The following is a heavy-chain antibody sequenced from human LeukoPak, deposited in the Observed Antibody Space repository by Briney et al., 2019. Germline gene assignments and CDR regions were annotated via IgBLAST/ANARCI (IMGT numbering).Heavy chain of an antibody. V-gene: IGHV4-38-2*02. CDR1: GYSINSGYY. Sequence: PSETLSLTCTVSGYSINSGYYWGWIRQPPGKGLEWIGTIYHSGNTYYNPSLKSRVTISVDTSKNQFSLKLSSVTAADTAVYYCARAGSYDYVWGSYRSYYFDYWGQGTLVTVSS. CDR3: ARAGSYDYVWGSYRSYYFDY. J-gene: IGHJ4*02. D-gene: IGHD3-16*02. CDR2: IYHSGNT.